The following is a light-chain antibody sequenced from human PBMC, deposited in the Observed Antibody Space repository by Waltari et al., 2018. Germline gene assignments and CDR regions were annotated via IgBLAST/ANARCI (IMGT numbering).Light chain of an antibody. CDR2: WAS. J-gene: IGKJ4*01. CDR1: QSFLYSSNNKNY. Sequence: DIVMTQSPDSLAVSLGERATINCKSSQSFLYSSNNKNYLAWYQQKPGQPPKLLIYWASTRESGVPDRFSGSGSGTDFTLTISSLQAEDVAVYYCQQYYSTLLTFGGGTKVEIK. V-gene: IGKV4-1*01. CDR3: QQYYSTLLT.